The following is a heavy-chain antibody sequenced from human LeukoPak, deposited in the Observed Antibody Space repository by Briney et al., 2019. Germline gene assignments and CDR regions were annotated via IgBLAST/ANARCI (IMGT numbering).Heavy chain of an antibody. CDR2: IYTSGST. CDR1: GGSISSGSYY. Sequence: SETLSLTCTVSGGSISSGSYYWSWIRQPAGKGLEWIGRIYTSGSTNYNPSLKSRVTISVDTSKNQFSLKLSSVTAADTAVYYCARAPMVRGVILAYYMYVWGKGTTVTVSS. CDR3: ARAPMVRGVILAYYMYV. V-gene: IGHV4-61*02. D-gene: IGHD3-10*01. J-gene: IGHJ6*03.